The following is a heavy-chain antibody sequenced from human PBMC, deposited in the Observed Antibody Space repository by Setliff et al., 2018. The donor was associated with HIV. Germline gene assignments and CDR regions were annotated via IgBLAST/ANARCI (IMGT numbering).Heavy chain of an antibody. J-gene: IGHJ4*02. V-gene: IGHV3-21*01. CDR3: ARLLRDIVVVVAATGYYFDY. CDR1: GFTFSSYS. Sequence: SLRLSCAASGFTFSSYSMNWVRQAPGKGLEWVSSISSSSSYIYYADSVKGRFTISRDNAKNSLYLQMNSLRAEDTAVYYCARLLRDIVVVVAATGYYFDYWGQGTLVTVSS. D-gene: IGHD2-15*01. CDR2: ISSSSSYI.